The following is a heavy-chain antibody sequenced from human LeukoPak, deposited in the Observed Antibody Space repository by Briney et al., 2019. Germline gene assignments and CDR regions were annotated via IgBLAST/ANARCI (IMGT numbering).Heavy chain of an antibody. CDR3: AKSNGVDRNGYNSDYFDY. CDR2: ISWNSGSI. D-gene: IGHD5-24*01. J-gene: IGHJ4*02. V-gene: IGHV3-9*01. Sequence: QAGGSLRLSCAASGFTFDDYAMHWVRQAPGKGLEWVSGISWNSGSIGYADSVKGRFTISRDNAKNSLYLQMNSLRAEDTALYYCAKSNGVDRNGYNSDYFDYWGQGTLVTVSS. CDR1: GFTFDDYA.